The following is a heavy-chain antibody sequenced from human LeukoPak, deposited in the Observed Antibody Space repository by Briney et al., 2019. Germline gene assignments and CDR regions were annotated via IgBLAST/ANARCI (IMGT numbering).Heavy chain of an antibody. V-gene: IGHV1-2*02. CDR2: INPSSGGT. J-gene: IGHJ5*02. D-gene: IGHD2-15*01. CDR3: ARARSSVNFDP. Sequence: ASVKVSCKASGYTFTGYYMRWVRQAPGQGLEWMGWINPSSGGTNYAQKFQGRVTMTRDTSISTAYMELSRLRSDDTAVYYCARARSSVNFDPWGQGTLVTVSS. CDR1: GYTFTGYY.